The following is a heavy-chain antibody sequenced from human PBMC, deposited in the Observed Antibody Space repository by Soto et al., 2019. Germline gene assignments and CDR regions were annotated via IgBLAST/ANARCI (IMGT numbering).Heavy chain of an antibody. CDR3: ARHPNIAVAGCLFDL. Sequence: QVQLQESGPGLVKPSETLSLTCTVSGGSISSYYWSWIRQPPGKGLEWIGYIYYSGSTNYNPSLRGRVTLSVDTSKNQFSLKLSSVTAADTAVYYCARHPNIAVAGCLFDLWGRGTLVTVSS. CDR2: IYYSGST. V-gene: IGHV4-59*08. J-gene: IGHJ2*01. D-gene: IGHD6-19*01. CDR1: GGSISSYY.